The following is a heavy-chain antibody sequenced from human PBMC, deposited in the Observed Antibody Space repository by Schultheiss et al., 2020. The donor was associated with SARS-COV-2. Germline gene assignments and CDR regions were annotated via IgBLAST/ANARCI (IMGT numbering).Heavy chain of an antibody. Sequence: GGSLRLSCAASGFTFSSYNMHWVRQAPGKGLVWVSRINSDGSSATYADSMKGRFTISRDNAKNTLYLQMNSLRAEDAALYYCARVGSSSWYGAFDLWGQGTMVTVSS. V-gene: IGHV3-74*01. CDR3: ARVGSSSWYGAFDL. D-gene: IGHD6-13*01. CDR1: GFTFSSYN. CDR2: INSDGSSA. J-gene: IGHJ3*01.